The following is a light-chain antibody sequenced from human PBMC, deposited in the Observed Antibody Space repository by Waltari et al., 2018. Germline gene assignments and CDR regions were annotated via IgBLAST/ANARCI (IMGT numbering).Light chain of an antibody. J-gene: IGKJ1*01. V-gene: IGKV1-5*03. CDR3: QQYNSYWT. Sequence: DIQMTQSPSTLSASVGDRVTITCRASQSISLWLAWYQQKPVKAPKLLIYKASSLESGVTSKFSGSDSGTEFTLTISSLQPDDCATYYCQQYNSYWTFGQGTKVEIK. CDR1: QSISLW. CDR2: KAS.